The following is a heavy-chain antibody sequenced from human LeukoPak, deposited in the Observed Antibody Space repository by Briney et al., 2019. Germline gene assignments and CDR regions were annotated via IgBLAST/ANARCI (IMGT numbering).Heavy chain of an antibody. D-gene: IGHD3-3*01. J-gene: IGHJ4*02. CDR3: TALDFWSGYSVDY. CDR2: ISHSGST. Sequence: PSETLSLTCAVSGYSLSSGYYWGWIRQPPGKGLEWIGSISHSGSTYYNPSLKSRVTISVDTSKNQFSLKRSSVTAADTAVYYCTALDFWSGYSVDYWGQGTLVTVSS. CDR1: GYSLSSGYY. V-gene: IGHV4-38-2*01.